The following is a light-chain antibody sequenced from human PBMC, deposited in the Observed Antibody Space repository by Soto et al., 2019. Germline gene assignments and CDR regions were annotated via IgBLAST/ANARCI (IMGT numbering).Light chain of an antibody. Sequence: EIVMTQSPATLSVSPGERVTLSCRASQSISDNLAWFQQKSGQAPRLLIHGAFKRATGVPSRFSGSGSGTDFTFTIHSLQPEDAATYYCQQYEDLPLTFGGGTKVGIK. V-gene: IGKV3-15*01. CDR1: QSISDN. CDR3: QQYEDLPLT. J-gene: IGKJ4*01. CDR2: GAF.